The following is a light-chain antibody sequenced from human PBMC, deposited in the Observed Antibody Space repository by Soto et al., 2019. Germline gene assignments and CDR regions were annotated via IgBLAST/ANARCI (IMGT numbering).Light chain of an antibody. CDR3: QQYNNWLYT. V-gene: IGKV3-20*01. CDR1: QTISSSS. J-gene: IGKJ5*01. CDR2: GAS. Sequence: IVLTQSPGTLSLSPGERATLSCRASQTISSSSLAWYQQKGGQAPRLLIYGASSRATGIPDRFSGSGSGTDFTLTISRLEPEDFAVYYCQQYNNWLYTFGQGTRLEIK.